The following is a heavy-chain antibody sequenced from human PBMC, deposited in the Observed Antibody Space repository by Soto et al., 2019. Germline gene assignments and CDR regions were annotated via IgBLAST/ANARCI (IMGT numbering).Heavy chain of an antibody. CDR2: IWYDGSNK. CDR1: GFTFSSYG. J-gene: IGHJ4*02. Sequence: QVQLVESGGGVVQPGRSLRLSCAASGFTFSSYGMHWVRQAPGKGLEWVAVIWYDGSNKYYADSVKGRFTISRDNSKNTVYLQMNSLRAEDTAVYYCARDVHSLDYWGQGTLVTVSS. V-gene: IGHV3-33*01. CDR3: ARDVHSLDY.